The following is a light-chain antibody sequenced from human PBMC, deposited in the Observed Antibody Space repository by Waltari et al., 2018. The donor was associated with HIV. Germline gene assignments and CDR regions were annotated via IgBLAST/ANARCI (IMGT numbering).Light chain of an antibody. V-gene: IGLV2-14*03. J-gene: IGLJ1*01. Sequence: QSALTQPASVSGSPGQSITISCTGNTSDVGGYRYVSWYQQHPGKAPKLVIYDVSNRPSGVSNRVSGSKSCNTASLTISGLQAEDEADYYCSSYTSSSTYVFGTGTKVTGL. CDR2: DVS. CDR1: TSDVGGYRY. CDR3: SSYTSSSTYV.